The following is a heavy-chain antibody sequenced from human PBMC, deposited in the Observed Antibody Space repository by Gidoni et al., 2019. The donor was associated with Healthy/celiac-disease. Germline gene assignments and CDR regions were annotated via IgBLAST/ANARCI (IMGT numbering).Heavy chain of an antibody. CDR2: ISGSGGST. CDR3: AKDRGLRFHPYYFDY. V-gene: IGHV3-23*01. D-gene: IGHD5-12*01. J-gene: IGHJ4*02. CDR1: GFSFSSYA. Sequence: EVQRLESGGGLVQPGGTRRLACAASGFSFSSYAMRWVRQAPGKGLEWVSAISGSGGSTYYADSVKGRFTISRDNSKNTLYLQMNSLRAEDTAVYYCAKDRGLRFHPYYFDYWGQGTLVTVSS.